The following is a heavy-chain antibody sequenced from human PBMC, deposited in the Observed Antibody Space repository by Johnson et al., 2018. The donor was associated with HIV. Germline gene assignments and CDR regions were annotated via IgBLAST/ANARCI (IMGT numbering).Heavy chain of an antibody. CDR1: GFTFSSYD. CDR3: ARASTLVAFDI. CDR2: IGTAGDT. Sequence: VQLVESGGGLVQPGGSLRLSCAASGFTFSSYDMHWVRQATGKGLEWVSAIGTAGDTYYPGSVKGRFTISRENATNSLYLQMNSLTAGDTAVYYCARASTLVAFDIWGQGTMVTVSS. D-gene: IGHD6-13*01. J-gene: IGHJ3*02. V-gene: IGHV3-13*01.